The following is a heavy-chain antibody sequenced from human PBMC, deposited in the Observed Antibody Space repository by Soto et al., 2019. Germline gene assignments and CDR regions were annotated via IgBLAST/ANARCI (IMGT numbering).Heavy chain of an antibody. CDR3: ARDTVLTGMFDF. CDR2: VYYTGTT. Sequence: SETLSLTCTVSGGSIGSYHWSWVRQPPGKGLEWIASVYYTGTTNYNPSLGSRVTISIDAPENQISLKLTSVTAADTAFYYCARDTVLTGMFDFWGQGTLVTAPQ. J-gene: IGHJ4*02. CDR1: GGSIGSYH. D-gene: IGHD4-17*01. V-gene: IGHV4-59*01.